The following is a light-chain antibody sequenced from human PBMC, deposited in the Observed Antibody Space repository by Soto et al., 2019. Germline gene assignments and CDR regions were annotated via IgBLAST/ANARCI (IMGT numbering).Light chain of an antibody. CDR1: QSISSN. CDR3: QQYNNWPFT. J-gene: IGKJ3*01. Sequence: EIVMTQSPATLSVSPGERATLSCRASQSISSNLAWYQQKPGQAPRLHIYGASTRAPGIPATFSGSGSGTEFTLTISSLQSEDFAVYYCQQYNNWPFTFGPGTNVDIK. V-gene: IGKV3-15*01. CDR2: GAS.